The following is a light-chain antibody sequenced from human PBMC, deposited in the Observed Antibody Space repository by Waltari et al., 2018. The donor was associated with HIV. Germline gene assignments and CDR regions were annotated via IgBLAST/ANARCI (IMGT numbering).Light chain of an antibody. CDR3: QSYDSTLSVVV. V-gene: IGLV1-40*01. CDR1: NSNIGAGYD. Sequence: QSVLTQPPSVSGAPGQRVTISCTGSNSNIGAGYDVHWYQQLPGTAPNLLIYGHINRPSGVPDRFSGSKSGTSASLAITGLQTEDEADYYCQSYDSTLSVVVFGGGTKVTVL. CDR2: GHI. J-gene: IGLJ2*01.